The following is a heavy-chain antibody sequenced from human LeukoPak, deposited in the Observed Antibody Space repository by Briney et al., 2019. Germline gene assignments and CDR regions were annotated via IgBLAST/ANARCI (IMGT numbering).Heavy chain of an antibody. D-gene: IGHD6-13*01. V-gene: IGHV3-30-3*01. CDR2: ISYDGSNK. CDR3: ASQTYSSSWYGDAFDI. CDR1: GFTFSSYA. Sequence: GGSLRLSCAASGFTFSSYAMHWVRQAPGKGLEWVAVISYDGSNKYYADSVKGRFTISRDNSKNTLYLQMNSLRAEDTAVYYCASQTYSSSWYGDAFDIWGQGTMVTVSS. J-gene: IGHJ3*02.